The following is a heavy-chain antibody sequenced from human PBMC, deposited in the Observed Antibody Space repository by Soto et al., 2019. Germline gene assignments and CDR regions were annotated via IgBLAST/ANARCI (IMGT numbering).Heavy chain of an antibody. V-gene: IGHV4-31*03. J-gene: IGHJ4*02. Sequence: QVQLQESGPGLVKPSQTLSLTCTVSGGSITSGGYYWSWIRQHPGKGLEWIGYIDHSGSTDYNPSLKSRVTISVDTSKNLFSLKVSSVTAADTAVYYCARAPRYFDILTGSYYFDYWGQGTLVTVSS. CDR3: ARAPRYFDILTGSYYFDY. CDR1: GGSITSGGYY. CDR2: IDHSGST. D-gene: IGHD3-9*01.